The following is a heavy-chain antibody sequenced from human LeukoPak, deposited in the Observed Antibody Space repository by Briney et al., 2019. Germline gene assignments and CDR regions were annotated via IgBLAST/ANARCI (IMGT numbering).Heavy chain of an antibody. CDR3: ARIMDGGFDP. CDR1: GFTFSSYS. V-gene: IGHV3-21*01. J-gene: IGHJ5*02. Sequence: PGGSLRLSCAASGFTFSSYSMNWVRQAPGKGLEWVSSISSSSSYIYYADSVKGRFTLSRDNAKNSLYLQMNSLRAEDTAVYYCARIMDGGFDPWGQGTLVTVSS. CDR2: ISSSSSYI. D-gene: IGHD2-2*03.